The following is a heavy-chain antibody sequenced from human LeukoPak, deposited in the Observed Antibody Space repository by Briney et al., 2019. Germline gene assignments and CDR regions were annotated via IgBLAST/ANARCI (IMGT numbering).Heavy chain of an antibody. CDR3: ASIGWFGELLYGGYYYMDV. V-gene: IGHV4-61*02. CDR1: GGSISSGSYY. D-gene: IGHD3-10*01. CDR2: IYTSGST. J-gene: IGHJ6*03. Sequence: SETLSLTCTVSGGSISSGSYYWSWIRQPAGKGLEWIGRIYTSGSTNYNPSLKSRVAISVDTSKNQFSLKLSSVTAADTAVYYCASIGWFGELLYGGYYYMDVWGKGTTVTVSS.